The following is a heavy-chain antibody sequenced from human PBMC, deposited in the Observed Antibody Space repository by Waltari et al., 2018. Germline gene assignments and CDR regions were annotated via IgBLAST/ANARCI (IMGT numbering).Heavy chain of an antibody. CDR1: GGSFSGYY. D-gene: IGHD6-6*01. V-gene: IGHV4-34*01. CDR3: ARGWGQLRPNHWFDP. CDR2: INHIGST. Sequence: QVQLQQWGAGLLKPSETLSLTCAVYGGSFSGYYWSWIRQPPGKGLEWIGEINHIGSTNYYPSLKSRVTISVDTSKNQFSLKLSSVTAADTAVYYCARGWGQLRPNHWFDPWGQGTLVTVSS. J-gene: IGHJ5*02.